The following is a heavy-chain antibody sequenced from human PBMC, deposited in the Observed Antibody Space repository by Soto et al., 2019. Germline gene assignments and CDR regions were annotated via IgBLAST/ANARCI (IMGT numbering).Heavy chain of an antibody. Sequence: GSVKGSCKASGYTFTSYAMHWVRQAPGQRLEWMGRINAGNGNTKYSQKFQGRVTITRYTSASTAYMELSSLRSEDTAVYYCARDGGRHCSGGSCYYYGMDVWGQGTTVTVSS. CDR3: ARDGGRHCSGGSCYYYGMDV. V-gene: IGHV1-3*01. D-gene: IGHD2-15*01. J-gene: IGHJ6*02. CDR2: INAGNGNT. CDR1: GYTFTSYA.